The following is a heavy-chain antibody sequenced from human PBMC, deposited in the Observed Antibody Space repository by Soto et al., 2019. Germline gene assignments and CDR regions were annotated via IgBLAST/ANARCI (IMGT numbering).Heavy chain of an antibody. Sequence: EVQLLESGGGLVQPGGSLRLSCAASGFTFSSYAMSWVRQAPGKGLEWVSAISGSGGSTYYADSVKGRFTISRDNSKNTLYLQMNSLRAEDTAVYYCAKDLPNVLLWFGELFNDAFDIWGQGTMVTVSS. CDR3: AKDLPNVLLWFGELFNDAFDI. CDR1: GFTFSSYA. D-gene: IGHD3-10*01. J-gene: IGHJ3*02. CDR2: ISGSGGST. V-gene: IGHV3-23*01.